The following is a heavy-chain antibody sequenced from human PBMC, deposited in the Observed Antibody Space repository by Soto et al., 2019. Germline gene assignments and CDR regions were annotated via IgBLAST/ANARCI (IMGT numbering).Heavy chain of an antibody. J-gene: IGHJ5*02. CDR1: GGSISSGDYY. CDR2: IYYSGST. Sequence: PSETLSLTCTVSGGSISSGDYYWSWIRQPPGKGLEWIGYIYYSGSTYYNPSLKSRVTISVDTSKNQLSLKPSSVTAADTAVYYCARWGIVATRHWFDPWGQGTLVTVSS. CDR3: ARWGIVATRHWFDP. D-gene: IGHD5-12*01. V-gene: IGHV4-30-4*01.